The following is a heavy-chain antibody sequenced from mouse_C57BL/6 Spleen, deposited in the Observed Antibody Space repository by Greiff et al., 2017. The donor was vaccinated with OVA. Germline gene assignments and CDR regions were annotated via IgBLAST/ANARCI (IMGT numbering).Heavy chain of an antibody. J-gene: IGHJ4*01. D-gene: IGHD3-1*01. V-gene: IGHV1-26*01. CDR2: INPNNGGT. CDR3: ARQDLGGLDY. Sequence: EVKLQQSGPELVKPGASVKISCKASGYTFTDYYMNWVKQSHGKSLEWIGDINPNNGGTSYNQKFKGKATLTVDKSSSTAYMELRSLTSEDSAVYYCARQDLGGLDYWGQGTSVTVSS. CDR1: GYTFTDYY.